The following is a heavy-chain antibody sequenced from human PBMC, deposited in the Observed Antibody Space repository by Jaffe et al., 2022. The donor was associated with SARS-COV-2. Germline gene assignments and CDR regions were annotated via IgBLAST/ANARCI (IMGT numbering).Heavy chain of an antibody. CDR2: IYYSGST. D-gene: IGHD3-10*01. J-gene: IGHJ4*02. CDR1: GGSISSSSYY. CDR3: ARLNVLLESGFDY. Sequence: QLQLQESGPGLVKPSETLSLTCTVSGGSISSSSYYWGWIRQPPGKGLEWIGSIYYSGSTYYNPSLKSRVTISVDTSKNQFSLKLRSVTAADTAVYYCARLNVLLESGFDYWGQGTLVTVSS. V-gene: IGHV4-39*01.